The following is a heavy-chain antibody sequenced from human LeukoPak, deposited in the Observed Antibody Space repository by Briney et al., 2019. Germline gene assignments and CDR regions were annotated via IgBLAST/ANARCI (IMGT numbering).Heavy chain of an antibody. Sequence: SQTLSLTCAVYGGSFSGYYWSWIRQPPGKGLEWIGEINQSGSTNYNPSLKSRVTISVDTSKNQFSLKLSSVTAAGTAVYYCARGDANYDFWSGYYTSYYYMDVWGKGTTVTVSS. CDR1: GGSFSGYY. D-gene: IGHD3-3*01. CDR3: ARGDANYDFWSGYYTSYYYMDV. CDR2: INQSGST. J-gene: IGHJ6*03. V-gene: IGHV4-34*01.